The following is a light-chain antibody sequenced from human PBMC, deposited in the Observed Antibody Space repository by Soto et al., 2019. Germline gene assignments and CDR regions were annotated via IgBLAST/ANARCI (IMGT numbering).Light chain of an antibody. CDR1: QSIGGN. Sequence: ITLSKSPRTLSLSQGKRATLSCRASQSIGGNLAWYQYKPGQAPGPLMFRSAVRATGIPDRFRFSGSGTDFTFTITIRGPQYFAVYYYHCCGYTTSWTFGQGTKVDVK. CDR2: RSA. CDR3: HCCGYTTSWT. V-gene: IGKV3-20*01. J-gene: IGKJ1*01.